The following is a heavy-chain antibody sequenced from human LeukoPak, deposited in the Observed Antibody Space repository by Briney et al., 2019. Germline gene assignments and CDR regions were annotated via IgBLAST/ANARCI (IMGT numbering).Heavy chain of an antibody. V-gene: IGHV3-21*01. CDR1: GFTFSSYE. CDR2: ITYSSNYI. J-gene: IGHJ4*02. D-gene: IGHD1-26*01. CDR3: ARLYSGTYSPVDY. Sequence: GGSLRLSCAASGFTFSSYEMNWVRQAPGKGLEWVSSITYSSNYIYYADSVKGRFTISRDNAKNSLYLQMNSLRAEDTAVYYCARLYSGTYSPVDYWGQGTLVTVSS.